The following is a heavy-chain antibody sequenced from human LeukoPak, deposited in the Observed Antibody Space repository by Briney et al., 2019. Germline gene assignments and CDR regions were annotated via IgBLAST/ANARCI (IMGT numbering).Heavy chain of an antibody. CDR1: GGSISSYY. J-gene: IGHJ6*02. Sequence: SETLSLTRTVSGGSISSYYWSWIRQPPGKGLEWIGYIYYSGSTNYNPSLKSRVTISVDTSKNQFSLKLSSVTAADTAVYYCASDRERGSTDYYYGMDVWGQGTTVTVSS. V-gene: IGHV4-59*01. CDR2: IYYSGST. D-gene: IGHD1-26*01. CDR3: ASDRERGSTDYYYGMDV.